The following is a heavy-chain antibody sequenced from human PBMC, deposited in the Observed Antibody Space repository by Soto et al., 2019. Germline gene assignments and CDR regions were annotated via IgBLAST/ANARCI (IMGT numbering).Heavy chain of an antibody. D-gene: IGHD3-22*01. CDR2: IIPIFGTA. J-gene: IGHJ5*02. Sequence: QVQLVQSGAEVKKPGSSVKVSCEASGGTFSSYAISWVRQAPGQGLEWMGEIIPIFGTATYAQKFQGRVTITADESTSTAYMELSSLRSEDTAVYYCARDRGPSSGYYPYWFDPWGQGTLVTVSS. CDR1: GGTFSSYA. V-gene: IGHV1-69*12. CDR3: ARDRGPSSGYYPYWFDP.